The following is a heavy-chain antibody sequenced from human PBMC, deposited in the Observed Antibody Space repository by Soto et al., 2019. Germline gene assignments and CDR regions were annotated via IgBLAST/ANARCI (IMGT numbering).Heavy chain of an antibody. Sequence: QVPLKESGPVLVNPTETLTLTCTVSGFSLSNASMGMSWIRQPPGKALEWLAHIFSSDDKSYSTSLKSRLTISKDTSKGQVVLTMTNMDPVDTASYYCARMAETYDILRNIYYYYGMAVWGQGTTVTVSS. D-gene: IGHD3-9*01. V-gene: IGHV2-26*01. CDR3: ARMAETYDILRNIYYYYGMAV. CDR1: GFSLSNASMG. CDR2: IFSSDDK. J-gene: IGHJ6*02.